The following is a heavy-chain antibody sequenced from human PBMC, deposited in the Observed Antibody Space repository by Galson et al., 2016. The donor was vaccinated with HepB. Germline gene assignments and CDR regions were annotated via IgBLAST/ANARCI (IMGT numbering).Heavy chain of an antibody. V-gene: IGHV3-23*01. D-gene: IGHD3-22*01. J-gene: IGHJ4*02. CDR3: ARGGMFYYDSFGVGFY. Sequence: SLRLSCAASGFTFGSYAMTWVRQAPGKGLEWVSSITGSTGVTYYADSVRGRFTISRDNAKNSLYLQMNSLRAEDTAFYYCARGGMFYYDSFGVGFYWGQGTLVTVSS. CDR2: ITGSTGVT. CDR1: GFTFGSYA.